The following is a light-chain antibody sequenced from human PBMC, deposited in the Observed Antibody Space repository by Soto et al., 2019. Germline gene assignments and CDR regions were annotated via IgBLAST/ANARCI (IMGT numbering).Light chain of an antibody. CDR3: SSYKTSSTRYV. Sequence: QSALTQPASVSGSPGQSITISCTGTSSDVGGYNYVSWYQQHPGKAPKLMIYDVSNRPSGVSNRFSGSKSGNTASLTISGLQAEDEADYYCSSYKTSSTRYVFGTGTQLTVL. CDR1: SSDVGGYNY. V-gene: IGLV2-14*01. CDR2: DVS. J-gene: IGLJ1*01.